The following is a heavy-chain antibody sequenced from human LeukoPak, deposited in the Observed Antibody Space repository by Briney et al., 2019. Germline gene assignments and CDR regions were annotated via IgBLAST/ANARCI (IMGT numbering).Heavy chain of an antibody. J-gene: IGHJ4*02. CDR1: GFTFSSYG. Sequence: QPGGSLRLSCAASGFTFSSYGMHWVRQAPGKGLEWVAFIRFDGINKYYADSVKGRFTISRDNSKNTLYVQMNSLRREDTAVYYCAKDRGSSWYTAFDYWGQGTLVTVSS. CDR3: AKDRGSSWYTAFDY. V-gene: IGHV3-30*02. D-gene: IGHD6-13*01. CDR2: IRFDGINK.